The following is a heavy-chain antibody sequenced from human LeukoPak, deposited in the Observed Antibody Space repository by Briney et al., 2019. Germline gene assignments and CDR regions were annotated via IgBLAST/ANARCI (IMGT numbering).Heavy chain of an antibody. CDR1: GFTFDRYA. CDR2: ISGSGGST. CDR3: AKDRHAPGRYCSSTSCFPFDS. V-gene: IGHV3-23*01. Sequence: GALRLSCGVSGFTFDRYAMIWVRQAPGKGLEWVSGISGSGGSTYYADSVKGRFTISRDNTKNTLYLQMNSLRAEDTAVYYCAKDRHAPGRYCSSTSCFPFDSWGQGTLVTVSS. D-gene: IGHD2-2*01. J-gene: IGHJ5*01.